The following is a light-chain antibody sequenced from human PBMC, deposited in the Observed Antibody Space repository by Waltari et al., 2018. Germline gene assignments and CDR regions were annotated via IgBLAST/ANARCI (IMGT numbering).Light chain of an antibody. CDR3: QKYGTHPAT. J-gene: IGKJ1*01. Sequence: EIVLTQSPGTLYLSPGERATLSCRASQSVSRTLAWYQQKAGQAPRLLIYDASSRATDSPDRFSGSGSGTDFSLTISRLEPEDFAVYYCQKYGTHPATFGQGTRVEI. V-gene: IGKV3-20*01. CDR2: DAS. CDR1: QSVSRT.